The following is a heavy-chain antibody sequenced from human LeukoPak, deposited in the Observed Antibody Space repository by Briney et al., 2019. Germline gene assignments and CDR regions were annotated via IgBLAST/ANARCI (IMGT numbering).Heavy chain of an antibody. CDR2: ISAYNGNT. D-gene: IGHD3-22*01. CDR3: ARRYYYDSSGYYWSAFDI. CDR1: GYTFTSYG. J-gene: IGHJ3*02. V-gene: IGHV1-18*01. Sequence: GASVKVSCTASGYTFTSYGISWVRQAPGQGLEWMGWISAYNGNTNYAQKLQGRVTMTTDTSTSTAYMELRSLRSDDTAVYYCARRYYYDSSGYYWSAFDIWGQGTMVTVSS.